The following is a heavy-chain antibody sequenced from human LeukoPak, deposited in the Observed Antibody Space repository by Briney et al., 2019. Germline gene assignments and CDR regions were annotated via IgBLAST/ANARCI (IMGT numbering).Heavy chain of an antibody. CDR1: GFTFSTYW. V-gene: IGHV3-74*01. J-gene: IGHJ4*02. Sequence: PGGSLRLSCAASGFTFSTYWMHWVRQTPGKGLEWVSRLNSDASDTTYSDSVKGRFTISRDNAKNTLYLQMDSLRAEDTAFYYCVREYCGGDCYTDFWGQGTLVTVSS. D-gene: IGHD2-21*02. CDR3: VREYCGGDCYTDF. CDR2: LNSDASDT.